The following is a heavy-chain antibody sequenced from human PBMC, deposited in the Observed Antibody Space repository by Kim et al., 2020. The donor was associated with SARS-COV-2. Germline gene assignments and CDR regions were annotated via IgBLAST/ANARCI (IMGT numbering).Heavy chain of an antibody. J-gene: IGHJ4*02. CDR2: ISSSSSYI. V-gene: IGHV3-21*01. CDR1: GFTFSSYS. CDR3: ARLWELGVFDY. D-gene: IGHD1-26*01. Sequence: GGSLRLSCAASGFTFSSYSMNWVRQAPGKGLEWVSSISSSSSYIYYADSVKGRFTISRDNAKNSLYLQMNSLRAEDTAVYYCARLWELGVFDYWGQGTLVTVSS.